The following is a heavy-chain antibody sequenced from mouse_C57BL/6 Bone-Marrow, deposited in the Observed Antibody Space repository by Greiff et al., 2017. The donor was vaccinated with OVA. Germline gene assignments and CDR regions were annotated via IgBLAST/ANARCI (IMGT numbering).Heavy chain of an antibody. CDR3: AIHYYGSGYYAMDY. V-gene: IGHV1-69*01. Sequence: VQLQQPGTELVKPGASVKLSCKASGYTFTSYWMHWVKQRPGQGLEWIGEIDPSDSYTNYNQKFKGKSTLTVDKSSSTAYMQLSSLTSEDSAVYYCAIHYYGSGYYAMDYWGQGTSVTVSS. CDR2: IDPSDSYT. D-gene: IGHD1-1*01. CDR1: GYTFTSYW. J-gene: IGHJ4*01.